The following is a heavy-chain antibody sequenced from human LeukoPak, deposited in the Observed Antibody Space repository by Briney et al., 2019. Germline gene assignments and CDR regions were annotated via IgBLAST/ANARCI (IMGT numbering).Heavy chain of an antibody. CDR1: GGSFSGYY. Sequence: SETLSLTCAVYGGSFSGYYWSWIRQPPGKGLEWIGEINHSGSTNYNPSLKSRVTISVDTSKNQFSLKLSSVTAADTAGYYCARGTAGYCSSTSCYIRTGGWFDPWGQGTLVTVSS. CDR3: ARGTAGYCSSTSCYIRTGGWFDP. V-gene: IGHV4-34*01. CDR2: INHSGST. J-gene: IGHJ5*02. D-gene: IGHD2-2*02.